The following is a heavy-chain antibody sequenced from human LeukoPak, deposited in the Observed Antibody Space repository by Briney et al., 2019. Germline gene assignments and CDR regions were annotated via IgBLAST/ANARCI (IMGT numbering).Heavy chain of an antibody. CDR2: IYSDESGT. J-gene: IGHJ5*02. Sequence: VGSPRLSCAASGFTFSRYWMHWVRQAPGKGLVWVSRIYSDESGTSYADSVKGRFTISRDNAKNTLYLQMNSLRAEDTAVYYCARDGAAGYGSSGSWYGEGFDPWGQGTLVTVSS. CDR1: GFTFSRYW. D-gene: IGHD2-2*01. V-gene: IGHV3-74*01. CDR3: ARDGAAGYGSSGSWYGEGFDP.